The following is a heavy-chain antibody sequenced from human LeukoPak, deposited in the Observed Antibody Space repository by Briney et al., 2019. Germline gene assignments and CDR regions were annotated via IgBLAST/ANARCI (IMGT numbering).Heavy chain of an antibody. CDR2: ISVYNGNT. J-gene: IGHJ4*02. V-gene: IGHV1-18*01. CDR1: GYTFSNYA. CDR3: ARVYYYDSSGSNFDY. Sequence: ASVKVSCKASGYTFSNYAITWVRQAPGQGLEWVGWISVYNGNTNYAQKLQDRVTMTTDTSTTTAYMELRSLRSDDTALYYCARVYYYDSSGSNFDYWGQGTLVTVSS. D-gene: IGHD3-22*01.